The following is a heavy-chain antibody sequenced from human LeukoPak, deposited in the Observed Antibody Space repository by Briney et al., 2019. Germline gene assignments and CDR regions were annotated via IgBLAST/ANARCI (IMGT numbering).Heavy chain of an antibody. J-gene: IGHJ5*02. D-gene: IGHD3-3*01. V-gene: IGHV3-23*01. CDR2: IRGGGSA. Sequence: PGGSLRLSCTASGFTFSAYAMMWVRQAPVKGPEWVSAIRGGGSAFYADSVKGRFTISRDNSKYTLFLQMNSLRAEDTAVYYCARKKGYYDFWSGSWGQGTLVTVSS. CDR1: GFTFSAYA. CDR3: ARKKGYYDFWSGS.